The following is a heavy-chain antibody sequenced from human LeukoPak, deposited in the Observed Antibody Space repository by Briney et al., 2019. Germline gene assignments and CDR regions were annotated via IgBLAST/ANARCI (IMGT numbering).Heavy chain of an antibody. V-gene: IGHV4-38-2*01. CDR1: GVSFSTYY. D-gene: IGHD3-3*01. CDR3: ARVPHGETIFGVVLYWFDP. Sequence: SETLSLTCDVSGVSFSTYYWSWIRQPPGKGLEWIGSIYHSGSAYYNPSLKSRVTISVDTSKNQFSLKVNSVTTADTAVYYCARVPHGETIFGVVLYWFDPWGQGTLVTVSS. CDR2: IYHSGSA. J-gene: IGHJ5*02.